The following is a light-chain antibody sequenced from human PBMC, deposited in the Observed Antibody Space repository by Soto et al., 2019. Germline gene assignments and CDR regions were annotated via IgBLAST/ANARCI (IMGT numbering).Light chain of an antibody. J-gene: IGKJ4*01. CDR1: QSISSY. Sequence: IQLTQSKSSLSASVGDRVSITCRASQSISSYLNWYQQKPGKAPKLLIYAASSLQSGVPSRFSGSGSGTDFTLTISSLQPEDFATYYCQQSYSTPLTFGGGTKVDIK. CDR3: QQSYSTPLT. V-gene: IGKV1-39*01. CDR2: AAS.